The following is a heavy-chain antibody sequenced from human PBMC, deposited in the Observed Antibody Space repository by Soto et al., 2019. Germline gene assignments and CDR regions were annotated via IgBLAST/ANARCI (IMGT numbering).Heavy chain of an antibody. V-gene: IGHV4-31*03. CDR2: IYYSGST. CDR1: GGSISSGGYY. J-gene: IGHJ6*02. CDR3: ARVGDSSSSAHYYYYGMDV. D-gene: IGHD6-6*01. Sequence: QVQLQESGPGLVKPSQTLSLTCTVSGGSISSGGYYWSWIRQHPGKGLEWIGYIYYSGSTYYNPSLKSRVTISVDTSKNQFSLKLSSVTAADTAVYYCARVGDSSSSAHYYYYGMDVWGQGTTVTVSS.